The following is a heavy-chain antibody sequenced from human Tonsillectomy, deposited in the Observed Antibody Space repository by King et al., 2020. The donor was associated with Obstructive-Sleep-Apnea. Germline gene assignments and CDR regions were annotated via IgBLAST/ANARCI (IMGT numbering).Heavy chain of an antibody. CDR1: GGSISSSRYY. D-gene: IGHD1-26*01. CDR2: IYYSGST. V-gene: IGHV4-39*07. CDR3: ARDPYSYFDY. Sequence: LQLQESGPGLVRPSETLSLTCTVSGGSISSSRYYWGWIHQPPGKGLEWIGTIYYSGSTYYNPSLKSRVTMSVDTSKNQFSLRLSSVTAADTAVYYCARDPYSYFDYWGQGTLVTVSS. J-gene: IGHJ4*02.